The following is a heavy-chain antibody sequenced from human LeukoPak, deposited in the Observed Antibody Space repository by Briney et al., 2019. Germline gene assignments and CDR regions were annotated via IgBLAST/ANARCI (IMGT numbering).Heavy chain of an antibody. D-gene: IGHD3-10*01. CDR3: ARHADSGFGQLAFDY. V-gene: IGHV4-39*01. CDR2: IYYSRST. J-gene: IGHJ4*02. Sequence: SETLSLTCSVSGGSISGSSYYWGWIRQPPGEGLEWIGSIYYSRSTYYNPSLKSRVTISVDTSKNQFSLKLSSVTAADTAVYYCARHADSGFGQLAFDYWGQGTLVTVSS. CDR1: GGSISGSSYY.